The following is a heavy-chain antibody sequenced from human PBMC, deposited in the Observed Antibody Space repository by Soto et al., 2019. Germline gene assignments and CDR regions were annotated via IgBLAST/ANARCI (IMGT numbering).Heavy chain of an antibody. J-gene: IGHJ6*02. CDR1: GFTFSTYS. CDR3: AREETAWPLAYGLDV. Sequence: EVHLVESGGGLVKPGGSLRLSCEASGFTFSTYSMHWVRQAPGKGLEWVSSIGRRSDIYYADSVKGRFTVSRDNAKNSVSLQMNSLRDEDTAVYYCAREETAWPLAYGLDVWGQGTTVTVSS. CDR2: IGRRSDI. V-gene: IGHV3-21*01. D-gene: IGHD2-21*02.